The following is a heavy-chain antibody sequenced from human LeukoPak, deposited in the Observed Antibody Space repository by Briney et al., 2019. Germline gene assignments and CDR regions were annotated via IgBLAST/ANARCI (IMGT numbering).Heavy chain of an antibody. CDR1: GFSLSTSGVG. CDR3: AHRPSYGDLVGY. CDR2: IYWNDDK. J-gene: IGHJ4*02. Sequence: GSGPTLVNPTQTLTLTCTFSGFSLSTSGVGVGWIRQPPGKALEWLALIYWNDDKRYSPSLKSRLTITKDASKNQVVLTMTNMDPVDTATYYCAHRPSYGDLVGYWGQGTLVTVSS. V-gene: IGHV2-5*01. D-gene: IGHD4-17*01.